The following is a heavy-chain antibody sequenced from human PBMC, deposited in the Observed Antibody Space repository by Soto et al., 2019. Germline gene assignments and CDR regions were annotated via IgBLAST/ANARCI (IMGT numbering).Heavy chain of an antibody. CDR3: ARGFSKSGIAAAGSLDY. CDR2: INHSGST. Sequence: PSETLSLTCTVSGGSISSSSYYWGWIRQPPGKGLEWIGEINHSGSTNYNPSLKSRVTISVDTSKNQFSLKLSSVTAADTAVYYCARGFSKSGIAAAGSLDYWGQGTLVTVSS. V-gene: IGHV4-39*07. J-gene: IGHJ4*02. CDR1: GGSISSSSYY. D-gene: IGHD6-13*01.